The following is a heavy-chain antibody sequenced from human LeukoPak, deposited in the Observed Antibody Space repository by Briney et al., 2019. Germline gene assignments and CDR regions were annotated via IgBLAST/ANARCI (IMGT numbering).Heavy chain of an antibody. CDR1: GGSISSYY. V-gene: IGHV4-59*01. J-gene: IGHJ4*02. CDR2: IYYSGST. Sequence: PSETLSLTCTVSGGSISSYYWSWIRQPPGKGLEWIGYIYYSGSTNYNPSLKSRVTRSVDTSKNQFSLKLSSVTAADTAVYYCARGGRIAVAGTDFDYWGQGTLVTVSS. D-gene: IGHD6-19*01. CDR3: ARGGRIAVAGTDFDY.